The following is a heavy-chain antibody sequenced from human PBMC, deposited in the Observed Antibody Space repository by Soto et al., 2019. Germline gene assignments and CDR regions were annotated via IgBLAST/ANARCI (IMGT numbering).Heavy chain of an antibody. CDR3: AKSSSGWCYFDY. J-gene: IGHJ4*02. D-gene: IGHD6-19*01. CDR1: GFTFDDYA. CDR2: ISWNSGSI. V-gene: IGHV3-9*01. Sequence: EVQLVESGGGLVQPGRSLRLSCAASGFTFDDYAMHWVRQVPGKGLEWVSGISWNSGSIGYADSVKGRFTISRDNAKNSLYLQMNSLRAEDTALYYCAKSSSGWCYFDYWGQGTLVTVSS.